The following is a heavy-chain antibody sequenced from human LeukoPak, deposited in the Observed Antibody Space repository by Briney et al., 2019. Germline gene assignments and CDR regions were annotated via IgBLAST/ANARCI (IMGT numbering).Heavy chain of an antibody. CDR3: ARDRLLEDRDYSYYYYMDV. J-gene: IGHJ6*03. Sequence: AESLSLSCAASGFTFSTYNMSWVRQAPGKGLEWVSSISSSSSSIYYADSVRGRFTISSANPNNSLFLQMNILAADATAVYDCARDRLLEDRDYSYYYYMDVWGKGTTVTVSS. CDR2: ISSSSSSI. D-gene: IGHD1-1*01. CDR1: GFTFSTYN. V-gene: IGHV3-21*01.